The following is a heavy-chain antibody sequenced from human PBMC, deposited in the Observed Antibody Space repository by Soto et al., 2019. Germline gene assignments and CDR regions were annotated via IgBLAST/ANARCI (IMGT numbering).Heavy chain of an antibody. J-gene: IGHJ4*02. CDR2: ISSSSSYI. D-gene: IGHD2-21*02. Sequence: EVQLVESGGGLVKPGGSLRLSCAASGFTFNTYSMNWVRQAPGKGLEWVSSISSSSSYIYHADSVKGRFTISRDNATNSLYLQMNSLRAEDTAVYYCARNEDPSLIVVVTARHYYFDYWGQGTLVTVSS. CDR3: ARNEDPSLIVVVTARHYYFDY. V-gene: IGHV3-21*01. CDR1: GFTFNTYS.